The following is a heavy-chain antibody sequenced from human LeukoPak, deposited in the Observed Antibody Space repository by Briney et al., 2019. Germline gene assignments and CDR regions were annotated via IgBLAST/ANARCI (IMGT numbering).Heavy chain of an antibody. CDR2: IRSNGETT. V-gene: IGHV3-23*01. D-gene: IGHD1-1*01. CDR1: GFTFSNYW. CDR3: AKGQELDDGVFDS. Sequence: GGSLRLSCAASGFTFSNYWMSWVRQAPGKGLEWVSTIRSNGETTYNADSVKGRFTISRDNSKKTLYLQLNSLRVEDTVIYYCAKGQELDDGVFDSWGQGTLVTVSS. J-gene: IGHJ4*02.